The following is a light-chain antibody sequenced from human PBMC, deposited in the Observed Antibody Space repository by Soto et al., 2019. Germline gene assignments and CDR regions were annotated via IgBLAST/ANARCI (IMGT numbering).Light chain of an antibody. Sequence: QSALTQPASVSGSPGQSITISCTGTSSDVGGYNYVSWYQQHPGKAPKLMIYDVSNRPSGVSNRLSGSKSGNTASLTISGLQVEDEAGYYCSSYTRSSLYVFGTGTTLPVL. CDR1: SSDVGGYNY. CDR2: DVS. CDR3: SSYTRSSLYV. J-gene: IGLJ1*01. V-gene: IGLV2-14*01.